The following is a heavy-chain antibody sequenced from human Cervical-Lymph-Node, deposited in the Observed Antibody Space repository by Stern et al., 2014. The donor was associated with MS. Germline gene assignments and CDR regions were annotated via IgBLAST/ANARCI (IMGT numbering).Heavy chain of an antibody. Sequence: EVQLVESGAEVKKPGESLKISCEASGYLFDDYWIGWVRQMSGRGLELVAIIFPRDSNTRYSPSVQGQVTISADKSISTAYLQWSTLKASAPAIYYWARSPATPSGYDRFDYWGQGALVTVSS. D-gene: IGHD5-12*01. V-gene: IGHV5-51*03. CDR3: ARSPATPSGYDRFDY. CDR1: GYLFDDYW. J-gene: IGHJ4*02. CDR2: IFPRDSNT.